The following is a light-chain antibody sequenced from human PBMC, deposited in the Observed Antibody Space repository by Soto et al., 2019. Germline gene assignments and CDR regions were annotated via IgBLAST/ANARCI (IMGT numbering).Light chain of an antibody. CDR3: QQYGDSPWT. V-gene: IGKV3-20*01. CDR2: SKS. CDR1: QSVSSNS. Sequence: ILLTQSPGILSLSAGERAPLSCTASQSVSSNSLAWYQQTTGQAPRILIYSKSIRATGIPDRFSGSGSGRDFTLTISSLEPEDFTVYHCQQYGDSPWTFGQGNKVDIK. J-gene: IGKJ1*01.